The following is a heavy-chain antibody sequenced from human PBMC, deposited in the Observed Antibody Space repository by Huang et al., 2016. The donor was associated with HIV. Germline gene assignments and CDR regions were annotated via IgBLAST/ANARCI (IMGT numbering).Heavy chain of an antibody. D-gene: IGHD3-3*01. CDR1: GFTFRSCA. Sequence: EVLLLESGGGLVQPGGSLRLSCVASGFTFRSCAMSWVRQVPGKGLEWVSGITDGINNRYYAHSGKGRFAVSRDDSTNTLYLQMNSLRAEDTAVYYCAKDADTSGYDVLGPFGSWGQGTLVTVSS. CDR2: ITDGINNR. J-gene: IGHJ4*02. CDR3: AKDADTSGYDVLGPFGS. V-gene: IGHV3-23*01.